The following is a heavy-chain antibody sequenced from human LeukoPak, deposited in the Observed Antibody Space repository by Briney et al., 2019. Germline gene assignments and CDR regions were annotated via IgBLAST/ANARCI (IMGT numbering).Heavy chain of an antibody. D-gene: IGHD2-2*01. CDR2: ISYDGNNK. CDR1: GFTFSNYG. V-gene: IGHV3-30*18. CDR3: AKGPLRGTAAAIDY. Sequence: GGSLRLSCAASGFTFSNYGIHWVRQAPGKGLEWVAVISYDGNNKYYADSVKGRFTISRDISTDTLWLQMDSLRTEDTAVYYCAKGPLRGTAAAIDYWGQGTLVTVSS. J-gene: IGHJ4*02.